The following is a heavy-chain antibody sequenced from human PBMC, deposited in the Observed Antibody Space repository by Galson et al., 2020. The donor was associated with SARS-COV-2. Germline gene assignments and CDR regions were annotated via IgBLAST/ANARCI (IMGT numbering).Heavy chain of an antibody. J-gene: IGHJ6*02. Sequence: SETLSLTCSVSGGSISSSSYYWGWIRQPPGKGLEWIGSIYYSGSTYYNPSLKSRVTISVDTSKNQFSLKLSSVTAADTAVYYCAGDGFYFTWDIVVVPAAMDYYYGMDVWGQGTTVTVSS. CDR2: IYYSGST. D-gene: IGHD2-2*01. V-gene: IGHV4-39*07. CDR1: GGSISSSSYY. CDR3: AGDGFYFTWDIVVVPAAMDYYYGMDV.